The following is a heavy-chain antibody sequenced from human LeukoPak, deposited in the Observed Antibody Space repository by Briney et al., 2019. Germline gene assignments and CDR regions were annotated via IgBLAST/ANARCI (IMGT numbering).Heavy chain of an antibody. D-gene: IGHD6-13*01. V-gene: IGHV3-23*01. Sequence: AGGSLRLSCAASGFTFSSYAMSWVRQAPGKGLEWVSAISGSGGSTYYADSVEGRFTISRDNSKNTLYLQMNSLRAEDTAVYYCAKASVIYSSSWYHFDYWGQGTLVTVSS. CDR2: ISGSGGST. CDR1: GFTFSSYA. CDR3: AKASVIYSSSWYHFDY. J-gene: IGHJ4*02.